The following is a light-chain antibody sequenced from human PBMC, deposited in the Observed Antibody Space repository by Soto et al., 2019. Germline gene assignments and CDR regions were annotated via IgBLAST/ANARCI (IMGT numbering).Light chain of an antibody. J-gene: IGKJ1*01. Sequence: DIQMTQSPSTLSASVGDRVTITCRASQSISSSLAWYQQKPGKAPKVLIYKASSLESGVPSRFSGSGSGTEFTLTISSLQPDDFATYYCQQYNSYPWTFGQGTKVEIK. CDR3: QQYNSYPWT. V-gene: IGKV1-5*03. CDR1: QSISSS. CDR2: KAS.